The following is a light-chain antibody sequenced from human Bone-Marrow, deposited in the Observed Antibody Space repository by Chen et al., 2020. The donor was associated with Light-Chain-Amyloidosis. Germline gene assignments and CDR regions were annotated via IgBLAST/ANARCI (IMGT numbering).Light chain of an antibody. Sequence: QSALTQPPSVSGSPGQSVTISCTGTSSDIGNWNLVSWHQQPPGTAPKLMIYEVSNRPSGVPDRFSGSKSGNTASLTISWLQAEDEANYYCSSFTNSNTWVFGGGTRLTVL. CDR2: EVS. V-gene: IGLV2-18*02. J-gene: IGLJ3*02. CDR3: SSFTNSNTWV. CDR1: SSDIGNWNL.